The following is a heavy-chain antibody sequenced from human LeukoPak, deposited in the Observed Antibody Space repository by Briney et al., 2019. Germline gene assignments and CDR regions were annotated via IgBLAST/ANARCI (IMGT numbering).Heavy chain of an antibody. CDR1: GFTFSSYW. CDR3: ARGPDIVAAEAYYYYYMDV. CDR2: IKQDGSEK. J-gene: IGHJ6*03. Sequence: PGGSLRLSCAASGFTFSSYWMSWVRQAPGKGLEWVANIKQDGSEKYYVDSVKGRFTISRDNAKNSLYLQMNSLRAEDTAVYYCARGPDIVAAEAYYYYYMDVWGKGTTVTVSS. V-gene: IGHV3-7*01. D-gene: IGHD5-12*01.